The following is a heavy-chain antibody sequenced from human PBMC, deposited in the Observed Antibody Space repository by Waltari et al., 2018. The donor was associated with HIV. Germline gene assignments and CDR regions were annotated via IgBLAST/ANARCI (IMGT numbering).Heavy chain of an antibody. CDR2: IYYSGST. V-gene: IGHV4-59*01. CDR3: ARVDKGIAAAAYYGMDV. Sequence: QVQLQESGPGLVKPSETLSLTCTVSGGSISSYYWSWIRQPPGKGLEWIGYIYYSGSTNYNPSLKSRVTISVDTSKNQFSLKLSSVTAADTAVYYCARVDKGIAAAAYYGMDVWGQGTTVTVSS. CDR1: GGSISSYY. D-gene: IGHD6-13*01. J-gene: IGHJ6*02.